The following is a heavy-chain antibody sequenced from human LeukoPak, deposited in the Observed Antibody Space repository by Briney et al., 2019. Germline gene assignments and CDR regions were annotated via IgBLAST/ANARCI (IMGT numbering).Heavy chain of an antibody. Sequence: GGSLRLSCAASGFTFHNYAIHWVRQAPGKGLEWVSLTSGDGITTYFADPVKGRFTISRDNSKSSLFLQMNSLRTEDTALYYCARDHVYGGADYWGQGTLVTVSS. V-gene: IGHV3-43*02. D-gene: IGHD5/OR15-5a*01. CDR1: GFTFHNYA. J-gene: IGHJ4*02. CDR3: ARDHVYGGADY. CDR2: TSGDGITT.